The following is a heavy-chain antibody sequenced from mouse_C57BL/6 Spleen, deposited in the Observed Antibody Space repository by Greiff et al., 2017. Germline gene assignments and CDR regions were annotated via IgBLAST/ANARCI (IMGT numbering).Heavy chain of an antibody. D-gene: IGHD1-1*01. CDR1: GYTFTDYY. J-gene: IGHJ3*01. CDR2: INPNNGGT. Sequence: VQLQQSGPELVKPGASVKISCKASGYTFTDYYMNWVKQSHGKSLEWIGAINPNNGGTSYNQKFKGKAKLTVDKSSSTAYMELRILTSEDSAVYYCARRRDGSSPFAYWGQGTLVTVSA. CDR3: ARRRDGSSPFAY. V-gene: IGHV1-26*01.